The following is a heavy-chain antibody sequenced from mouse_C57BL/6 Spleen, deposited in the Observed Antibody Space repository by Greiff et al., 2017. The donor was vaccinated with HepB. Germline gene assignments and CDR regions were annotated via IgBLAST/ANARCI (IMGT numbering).Heavy chain of an antibody. CDR1: GFTFSDYG. J-gene: IGHJ2*01. Sequence: EVKVVESGGGLVKPGGSLKLSCAASGFTFSDYGMHWVRQAPEKGLEWVAYISSGSSTIYYADTVKGRFTISRDNAKNTLFLQMTSLRSEDTAMYYCARTGPLYHGHFDYWGQGTTLTVSS. V-gene: IGHV5-17*01. CDR3: ARTGPLYHGHFDY. CDR2: ISSGSSTI. D-gene: IGHD1-1*01.